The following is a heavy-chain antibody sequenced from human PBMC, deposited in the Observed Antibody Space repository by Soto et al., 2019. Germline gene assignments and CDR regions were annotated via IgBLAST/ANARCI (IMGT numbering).Heavy chain of an antibody. D-gene: IGHD1-26*01. CDR1: GYTFTGHY. Sequence: AAVKVSCKASGYTFTGHYIHWVRQAPEQGPEWMGEIGPESGDTRYAQKFQGRVTMTRDTSITTVYMELKNLSPDDTAVYYCGRGRSGQIVIFYSGQAPPVTVS. CDR3: GRGRSGQIVIFY. CDR2: IGPESGDT. V-gene: IGHV1-2*02. J-gene: IGHJ4*02.